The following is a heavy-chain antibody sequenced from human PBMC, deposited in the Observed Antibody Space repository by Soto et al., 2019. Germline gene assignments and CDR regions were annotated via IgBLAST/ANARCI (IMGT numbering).Heavy chain of an antibody. CDR1: GFTFSSYA. V-gene: IGHV3-23*01. D-gene: IGHD6-19*01. CDR3: AKDLNGYSSGWSWYYFDY. J-gene: IGHJ4*02. Sequence: GGSLRLSCAASGFTFSSYAMSWVRQAPGKGLEWVSAISGSGGSTYYADSVKGRFTISRDNSKNTLYLQMNSLRAEDTAVYYCAKDLNGYSSGWSWYYFDYWGQGTLVTVSS. CDR2: ISGSGGST.